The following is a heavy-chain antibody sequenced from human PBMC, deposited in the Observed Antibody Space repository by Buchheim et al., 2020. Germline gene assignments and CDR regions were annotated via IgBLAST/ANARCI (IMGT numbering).Heavy chain of an antibody. Sequence: EVQLVESGGGLVQPGGSLRLSCAASGFTFSSYWMSWVRQAPGKGLEWVANIKQDGSEKYYVDSVKGRFTISRDNAKNSLYLQMNSLRAEDTAVYYCARVGGQDSKPYYYYGMDVWGQGTT. CDR1: GFTFSSYW. J-gene: IGHJ6*02. V-gene: IGHV3-7*03. D-gene: IGHD2-15*01. CDR2: IKQDGSEK. CDR3: ARVGGQDSKPYYYYGMDV.